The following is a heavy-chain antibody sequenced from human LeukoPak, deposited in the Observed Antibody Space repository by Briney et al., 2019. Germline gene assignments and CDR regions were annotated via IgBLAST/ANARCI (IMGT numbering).Heavy chain of an antibody. J-gene: IGHJ3*02. D-gene: IGHD3-9*01. CDR1: GFTFDDYG. V-gene: IGHV3-20*04. CDR2: IIWNGGST. CDR3: ARDSILRYFDWPAYAFDI. Sequence: GGSLRLSCAASGFTFDDYGMSWVRQAPGKGLEWVSGIIWNGGSTGYADSVKGRFTISRDNAKNSLYLQMNRLRAEDTALYYCARDSILRYFDWPAYAFDIWGQGTMVTVSS.